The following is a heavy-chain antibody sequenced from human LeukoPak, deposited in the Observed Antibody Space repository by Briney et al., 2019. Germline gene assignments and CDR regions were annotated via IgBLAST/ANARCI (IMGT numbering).Heavy chain of an antibody. Sequence: SETLSLTCTVSGYSISSGYYWGWIRQPPGKGLEWIGSFYDSGNTYYNPSLKSRVTISVDTSKNQFSLKVRSVTAADTAVYFCARGKSRGNHIDYWGQGTLVTVSS. CDR1: GYSISSGYY. CDR3: ARGKSRGNHIDY. V-gene: IGHV4-38-2*02. D-gene: IGHD1-14*01. J-gene: IGHJ4*02. CDR2: FYDSGNT.